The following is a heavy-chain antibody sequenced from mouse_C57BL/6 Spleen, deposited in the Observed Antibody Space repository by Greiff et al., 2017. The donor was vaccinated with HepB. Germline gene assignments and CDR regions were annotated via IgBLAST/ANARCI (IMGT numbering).Heavy chain of an antibody. Sequence: EVHLVESGGGLVKPGGSLKLSCAASGFTFSDYGMHWVRQAPEKGLEWVAYISSGSSTIYYADTVKGRFTISRDNAKNTLFLQMTSLRSEDTAMYYCGRYDGVCFDYWGQGTTLTVSS. CDR3: GRYDGVCFDY. J-gene: IGHJ2*01. CDR2: ISSGSSTI. D-gene: IGHD2-12*01. CDR1: GFTFSDYG. V-gene: IGHV5-17*01.